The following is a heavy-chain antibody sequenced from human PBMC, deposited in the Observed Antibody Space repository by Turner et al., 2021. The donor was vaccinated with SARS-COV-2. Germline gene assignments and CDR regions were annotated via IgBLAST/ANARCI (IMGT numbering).Heavy chain of an antibody. V-gene: IGHV4-39*01. J-gene: IGHJ4*02. CDR1: GDSISSTTYY. CDR3: ATTPNWVFTPY. CDR2: SHSSGTA. D-gene: IGHD7-27*01. Sequence: QLQLQESGPGLGKPSETLSPTCPVSGDSISSTTYYWGWIRQPPGKGLEWIGSSHSSGTAFYNPSLQSRFTISLDTSNNQFSLRLPSVTAADTAVYYCATTPNWVFTPYWGQGALVIVSS.